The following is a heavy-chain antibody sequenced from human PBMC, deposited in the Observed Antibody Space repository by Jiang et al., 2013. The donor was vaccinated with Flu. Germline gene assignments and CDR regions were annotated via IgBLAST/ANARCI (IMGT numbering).Heavy chain of an antibody. J-gene: IGHJ4*02. D-gene: IGHD6-13*01. V-gene: IGHV4-34*01. Sequence: AVVWWVRSVVTYWSWIRQPPRKGLEWIGEIDDSGSTNYNSSLESRVTLSVDTSKNQISLSVRSVTAADTAVYYCARARAPEIAAYYFDSWGQGTLVTVSS. CDR3: ARARAPEIAAYYFDS. CDR1: WVRSVVTY. CDR2: IDDSGST.